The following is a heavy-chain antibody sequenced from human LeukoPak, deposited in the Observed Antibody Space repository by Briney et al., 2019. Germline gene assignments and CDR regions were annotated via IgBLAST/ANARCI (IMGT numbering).Heavy chain of an antibody. CDR3: AEDLHHTAGTDY. Sequence: PGGSLRLSCAASGFSFSGYAMNWVRQAPGKGLEWVSSLSVSGGTTYYTDSVKGRFTISRDNSKNTLYLQMNSLRAEDTAVYYCAEDLHHTAGTDYWGQGTLVTVSS. CDR1: GFSFSGYA. V-gene: IGHV3-23*01. D-gene: IGHD6-13*01. CDR2: LSVSGGTT. J-gene: IGHJ4*02.